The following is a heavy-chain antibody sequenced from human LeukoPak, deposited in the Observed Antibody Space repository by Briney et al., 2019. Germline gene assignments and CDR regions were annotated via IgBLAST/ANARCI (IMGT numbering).Heavy chain of an antibody. D-gene: IGHD3-10*01. CDR3: ARDRYYGSGSYHYFDH. CDR1: GYTFSSYT. CDR2: INTGNDNT. Sequence: ASVKVSCKASGYTFSSYTIHWVRQAPGQRLEWMGWINTGNDNTQYSEKFQGRVTITRDTSASTAYMELSSLRSEDTAMYYCARDRYYGSGSYHYFDHWGQGTLVTVSS. J-gene: IGHJ4*02. V-gene: IGHV1-3*04.